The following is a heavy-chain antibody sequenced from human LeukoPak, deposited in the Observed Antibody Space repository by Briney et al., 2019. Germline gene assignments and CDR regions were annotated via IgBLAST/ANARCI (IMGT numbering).Heavy chain of an antibody. CDR2: INTTGSTT. CDR3: GKNLNWNRIDY. J-gene: IGHJ4*02. D-gene: IGHD1-20*01. CDR1: GFTFSTHW. V-gene: IGHV3-74*01. Sequence: PGGSLRLSCAACGFTFSTHWMHGVRQAPGKGLVFVSRINTTGSTTDFAGPVKGRFTISRDNAKNTLYLQMNSLRAEDTAVYYCGKNLNWNRIDYWGQGSLVTVSS.